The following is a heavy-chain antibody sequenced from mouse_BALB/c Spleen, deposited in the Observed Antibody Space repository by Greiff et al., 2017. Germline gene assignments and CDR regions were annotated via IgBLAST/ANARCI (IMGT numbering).Heavy chain of an antibody. CDR3: TRLFHYYGSWFAY. CDR1: GYTFTDYA. J-gene: IGHJ3*01. D-gene: IGHD1-2*01. V-gene: IGHV1S137*01. CDR2: ISTYYGDA. Sequence: QVQLQQSGAELVRPGVSVKISCKGSGYTFTDYAMHWVKQSHAKSLEWIGVISTYYGDASYNQKFKSKATLTVDKSSSTAYMQLSSLTSEDSAVYYCTRLFHYYGSWFAYWGQGTLVTVSA.